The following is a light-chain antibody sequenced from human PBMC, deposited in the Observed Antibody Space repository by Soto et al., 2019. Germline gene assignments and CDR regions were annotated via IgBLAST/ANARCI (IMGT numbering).Light chain of an antibody. Sequence: EIVMTLSPATLSVYLGERATLSCRASQSISSNLAWYQQKPGQAPRLLIYGASTRATGIPDRFSGSGSGTEFTLTISSLQSEDFAVYYCQQYNNWPLLTFGGGSKVDIK. CDR1: QSISSN. V-gene: IGKV3-15*01. J-gene: IGKJ4*01. CDR2: GAS. CDR3: QQYNNWPLLT.